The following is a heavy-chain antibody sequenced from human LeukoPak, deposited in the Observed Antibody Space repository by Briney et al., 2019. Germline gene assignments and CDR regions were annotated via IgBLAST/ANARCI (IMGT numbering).Heavy chain of an antibody. D-gene: IGHD5-24*01. CDR1: GGSISSGRYD. Sequence: SETLSLTCTVSGGSISSGRYDWSWIRQPAGKGLEWIVRMYTSGSTNYHPSLKSQFTISVDTSKTQFSLKLSSVTAADTAVYYCARGRDGYNFLNRGEYYYFDYWGQGTLVTVSS. V-gene: IGHV4-61*02. J-gene: IGHJ4*02. CDR2: MYTSGST. CDR3: ARGRDGYNFLNRGEYYYFDY.